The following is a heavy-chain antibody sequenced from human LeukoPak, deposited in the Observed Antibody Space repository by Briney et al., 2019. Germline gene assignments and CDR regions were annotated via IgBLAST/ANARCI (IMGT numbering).Heavy chain of an antibody. Sequence: PGGSLRLSCAASGFTFSSYWMHWVRQAPGKGLVWVSRINSDGSTTSYADSVKGRFTISRDNSQNTLYLQMNSLRAEDTAVYYCAKDYEYNSNTWYFHWGRGTLVSVSS. CDR1: GFTFSSYW. D-gene: IGHD6-13*01. CDR3: AKDYEYNSNTWYFH. CDR2: INSDGSTT. J-gene: IGHJ4*02. V-gene: IGHV3-74*01.